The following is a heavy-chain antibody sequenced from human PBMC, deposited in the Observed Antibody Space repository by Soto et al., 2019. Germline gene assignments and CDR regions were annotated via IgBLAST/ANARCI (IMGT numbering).Heavy chain of an antibody. CDR3: AKDRQADFWRLPSPMDV. J-gene: IGHJ6*04. CDR1: GFTFSSSG. Sequence: GGSLRLSCAASGFTFSSSGIHWVRQAPGKGLEWVAVISYDGSNKFYIDSVKGRSTVSRDNSKNTLYLQMSSLRAEDTAVYYCAKDRQADFWRLPSPMDVWGKGTTVTVSS. D-gene: IGHD3-3*01. V-gene: IGHV3-30*18. CDR2: ISYDGSNK.